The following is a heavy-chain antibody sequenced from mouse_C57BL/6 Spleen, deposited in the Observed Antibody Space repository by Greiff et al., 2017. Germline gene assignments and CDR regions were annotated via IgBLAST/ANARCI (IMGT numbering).Heavy chain of an antibody. J-gene: IGHJ1*03. CDR2: IDPSDSYT. CDR1: GYTFTSYW. Sequence: QVQLQQPGAELVLPGASVKLSCKASGYTFTSYWMHWVKQRPGQGLEWIGEIDPSDSYTNYNQKFKGKSTLTVDKSSSTAYMQLSSLTSEDSAVYYCARCPYGNYEDWYFDVWGTGTTVTVSS. D-gene: IGHD2-1*01. V-gene: IGHV1-69*01. CDR3: ARCPYGNYEDWYFDV.